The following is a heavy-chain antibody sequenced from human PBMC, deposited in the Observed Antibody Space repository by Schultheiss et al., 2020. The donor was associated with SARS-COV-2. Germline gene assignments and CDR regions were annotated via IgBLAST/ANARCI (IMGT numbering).Heavy chain of an antibody. J-gene: IGHJ4*02. CDR3: ASMWRYCSGGSCYDY. Sequence: GGSLRLSCAASGFTFSSYAMSWVRQAPGKGLEWVSAIGTAGDPYYPGSVKGRFTISRDNSKNTLYLQMNSLRAEDTAVYYCASMWRYCSGGSCYDYWGQGTLVTVSS. CDR2: IGTAGDP. CDR1: GFTFSSYA. V-gene: IGHV3-23*01. D-gene: IGHD2-15*01.